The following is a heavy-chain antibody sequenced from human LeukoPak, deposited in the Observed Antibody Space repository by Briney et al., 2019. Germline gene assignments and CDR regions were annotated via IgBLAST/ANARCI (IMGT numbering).Heavy chain of an antibody. CDR3: AREAARGVSP. V-gene: IGHV4-34*01. CDR2: INHSGST. CDR1: GGSFSGYY. Sequence: PSETLSLTCAVYGGSFSGYYWSWIRQPLGKGLEWIGEINHSGSTNYNPSLKSRVTISVDTSKNQFSLKLSSVTAADTAVYYCAREAARGVSPWGQGTLVTVSS. D-gene: IGHD6-6*01. J-gene: IGHJ5*02.